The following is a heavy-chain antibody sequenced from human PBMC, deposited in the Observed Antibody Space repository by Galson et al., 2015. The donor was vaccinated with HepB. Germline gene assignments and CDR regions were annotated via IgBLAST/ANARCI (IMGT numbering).Heavy chain of an antibody. CDR2: TYYRSKWHN. CDR3: ARGHRKRLDY. Sequence: CAISGDSVSSNSATWNWVRQSPSRGLEWLGRTYYRSKWHNEYAVSMKSRLTVNPDTSKNQFSLQLNSVSPEDTAVYYCARGHRKRLDYWGQGTLVTVSS. CDR1: GDSVSSNSAT. V-gene: IGHV6-1*01. J-gene: IGHJ4*02.